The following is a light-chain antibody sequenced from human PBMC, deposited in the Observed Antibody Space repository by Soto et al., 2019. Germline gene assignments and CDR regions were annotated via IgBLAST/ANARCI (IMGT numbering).Light chain of an antibody. CDR2: DAS. J-gene: IGKJ1*01. V-gene: IGKV1-5*01. Sequence: DIQMTQSPSTLSASVGDRVTITCRASQSISNWLAWYQQKPGKAPKLLIYDASSLESGVPSRFSGSGSGTEFTLTISSLQPDDFATYYCQQYYTYSRTFGQGTKVEF. CDR1: QSISNW. CDR3: QQYYTYSRT.